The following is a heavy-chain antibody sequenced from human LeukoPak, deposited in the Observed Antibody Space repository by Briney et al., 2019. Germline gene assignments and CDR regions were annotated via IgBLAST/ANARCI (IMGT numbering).Heavy chain of an antibody. V-gene: IGHV4-39*01. J-gene: IGHJ4*02. CDR2: IYYSGST. D-gene: IGHD5-12*01. CDR3: ARQESGMVATSNQYYFDY. Sequence: PSETLSLTCTVSGGSISSSSYYWGWIRQPPEKGLEWIGSIYYSGSTYYNPSLKSRVTISVDTSKNQFSLKLSSVTAADTAVYYCARQESGMVATSNQYYFDYWGQGTLVTVSS. CDR1: GGSISSSSYY.